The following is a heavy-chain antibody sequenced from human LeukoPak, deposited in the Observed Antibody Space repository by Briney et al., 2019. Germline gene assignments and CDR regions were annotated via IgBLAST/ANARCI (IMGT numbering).Heavy chain of an antibody. J-gene: IGHJ5*02. CDR2: IYTSGST. D-gene: IGHD2-2*02. Sequence: PSETLSLTCTVSGGSISSYYWSWIRQPAGKGLEWIGRIYTSGSTNYNPSLKSRVTMSVDTSKNQFSLKLSSVTAADTAVYYCARDQWDIVVVPAAITGRGSWFGPWGQGTLVTVSS. CDR1: GGSISSYY. CDR3: ARDQWDIVVVPAAITGRGSWFGP. V-gene: IGHV4-4*07.